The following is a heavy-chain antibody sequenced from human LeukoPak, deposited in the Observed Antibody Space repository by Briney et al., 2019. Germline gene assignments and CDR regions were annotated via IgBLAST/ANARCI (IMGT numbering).Heavy chain of an antibody. J-gene: IGHJ4*02. V-gene: IGHV3-73*01. CDR1: GFDFSGFY. CDR3: TRQECSGGSCSYVDF. CDR2: IRNKPNSYTT. Sequence: PGGSLRLSCAASGFDFSGFYVHWVRQASGRGLEWVGLIRNKPNSYTTVYAASVKGRFTISRDDSKNTAYLQMNSLKAEDTAVYYCTRQECSGGSCSYVDFWDQGTLVTVSS. D-gene: IGHD2-15*01.